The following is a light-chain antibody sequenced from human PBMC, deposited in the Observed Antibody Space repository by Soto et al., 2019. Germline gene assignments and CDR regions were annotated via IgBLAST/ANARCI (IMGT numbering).Light chain of an antibody. CDR1: SSDVGGYDH. J-gene: IGLJ3*02. CDR3: SSYTSKDTLV. V-gene: IGLV2-14*03. CDR2: DVS. Sequence: QSVLTQPASVSGSPGQSITISCTGTSSDVGGYDHVSWYQQHPGKAPKLIIYDVSIRPSGVSNRFSGSKSGNTASLAVSGLQAEYEADYYCSSYTSKDTLVFGGGTKPTVL.